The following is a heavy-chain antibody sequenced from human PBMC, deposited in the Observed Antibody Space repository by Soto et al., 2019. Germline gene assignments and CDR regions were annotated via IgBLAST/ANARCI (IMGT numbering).Heavy chain of an antibody. CDR2: IYYSGST. J-gene: IGHJ5*02. Sequence: QVQLQESGPGLVKPSETLSLTCTVSGGSISSYYWSWIRQPPGKGLEWIGYIYYSGSTNYNPSLKSRVTISVDTSKNQFSLKLSSVTAADTAVYYCARATDNTAIGWFDPWGQGTLVTVSS. D-gene: IGHD5-18*01. CDR3: ARATDNTAIGWFDP. CDR1: GGSISSYY. V-gene: IGHV4-59*01.